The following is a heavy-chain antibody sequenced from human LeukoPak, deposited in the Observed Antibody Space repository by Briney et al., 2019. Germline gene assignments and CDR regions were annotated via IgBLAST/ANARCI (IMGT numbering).Heavy chain of an antibody. V-gene: IGHV4-34*01. CDR2: INHSGSA. Sequence: PSETLSLTCAVSGGSFSGYYWSWIRQPPGKGLEWIGEINHSGSANYNPSLMSRVTISLDTSKNHFSLNLSSVTAADTAVYYCARGQGTVTTHWGQGTLVTVSS. CDR3: ARGQGTVTTH. D-gene: IGHD4-17*01. CDR1: GGSFSGYY. J-gene: IGHJ4*02.